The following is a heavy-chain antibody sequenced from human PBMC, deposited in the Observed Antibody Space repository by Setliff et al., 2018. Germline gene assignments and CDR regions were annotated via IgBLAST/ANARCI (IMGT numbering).Heavy chain of an antibody. CDR2: IQKSGST. J-gene: IGHJ6*02. CDR3: ARLSWNGLRYYGLDV. CDR1: GGSISSYY. V-gene: IGHV4-59*01. Sequence: SETLSLTCTVSGGSISSYYWSWIRQPPGKGLESIGYIQKSGSTNYNPSLMSRVSISVDTSKNQFSLKLRSVTAAGTAVYYCARLSWNGLRYYGLDVWGQGTTVTVSS. D-gene: IGHD3-3*01.